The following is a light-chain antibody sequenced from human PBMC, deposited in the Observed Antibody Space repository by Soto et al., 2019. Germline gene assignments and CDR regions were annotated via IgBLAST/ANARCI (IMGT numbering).Light chain of an antibody. CDR3: SESCGXEWT. CDR2: WAS. Sequence: EIVLTESPGTLSLSLGKRATRSWRAMQSIIISYLPWYQQRPCQAPRLLICWASSRGTGIAYRFSGSGSGKQYTLTLSRLEPADFEVYHSSESCGXEWTSGQGTKV. CDR1: QSIIISY. J-gene: IGKJ1*01. V-gene: IGKV3-20*01.